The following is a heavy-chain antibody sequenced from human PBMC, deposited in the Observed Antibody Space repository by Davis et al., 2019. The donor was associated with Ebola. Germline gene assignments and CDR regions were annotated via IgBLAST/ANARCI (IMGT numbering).Heavy chain of an antibody. Sequence: KVSCKDSGNSFTSHWIGWVRQMPGKGLEWMGIIYTGDSDTRYSPSFRGQVTISADKSISTAYLQWNSLKASDTAMYYCARQRGYGDYVPADAFDIWGQGTIVTGSS. CDR2: IYTGDSDT. J-gene: IGHJ3*02. CDR3: ARQRGYGDYVPADAFDI. CDR1: GNSFTSHW. V-gene: IGHV5-51*01. D-gene: IGHD4-17*01.